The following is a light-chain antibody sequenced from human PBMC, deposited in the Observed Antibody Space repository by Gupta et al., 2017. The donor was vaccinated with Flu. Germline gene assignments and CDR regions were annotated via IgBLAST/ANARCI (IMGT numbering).Light chain of an antibody. J-gene: IGKJ4*01. CDR1: QSVSSSY. CDR3: QQYGSSPLT. V-gene: IGKV3-20*01. CDR2: GAS. Sequence: DIVLTQSPGTLSLSHGERVTLSCRASQSVSSSYLAWYQQKPGQAPRLLIYGASNRATGIPDSFSGSGSGTDFTLTISRLEPEDFAVYLCQQYGSSPLTFGGGTKVEIK.